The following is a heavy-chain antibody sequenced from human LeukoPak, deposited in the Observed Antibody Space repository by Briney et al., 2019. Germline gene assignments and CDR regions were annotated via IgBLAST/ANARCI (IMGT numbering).Heavy chain of an antibody. D-gene: IGHD4-11*01. V-gene: IGHV3-30-3*01. J-gene: IGHJ3*02. CDR1: GFTFSSYA. CDR2: ISYDGSNK. Sequence: GRSLRLSCAASGFTFSSYAMHWVRQAPGKGLEWVAVISYDGSNKYYADSVKGRFTISRDNSKNTLYLQMNSLRAEDTAVYYCARTYSSYDAFDIWGQGTMVTVSS. CDR3: ARTYSSYDAFDI.